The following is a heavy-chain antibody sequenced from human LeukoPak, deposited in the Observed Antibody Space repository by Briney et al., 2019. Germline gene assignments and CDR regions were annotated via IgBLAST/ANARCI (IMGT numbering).Heavy chain of an antibody. J-gene: IGHJ3*02. CDR3: ARGVAAAEVPLGAFDI. CDR2: VAHKGPT. D-gene: IGHD6-13*01. V-gene: IGHV4-34*01. CDR1: GAALSEYY. Sequence: SETLSLTCAVYGAALSEYYWSWIRQSPGKGLEWIGEVAHKGPTVYSPTLNRKYNPSFKSRVTMSVDPSKNQFSLKLSSVTAADTAVYYCARGVAAAEVPLGAFDIWGQGTMVTVSS.